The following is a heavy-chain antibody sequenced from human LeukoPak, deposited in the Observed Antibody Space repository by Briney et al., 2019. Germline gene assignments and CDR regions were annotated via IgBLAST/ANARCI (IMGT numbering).Heavy chain of an antibody. CDR1: GGSISSSSYY. V-gene: IGHV4-39*07. J-gene: IGHJ4*02. CDR3: ARITFGGPDY. Sequence: SETLSLTCTVSGGSISSSSYYWAWIRQPQGKGLEWIGSIYYSGSTYYHAPLTSPVTISVDTSKHQFSLKLSSVTAADTAVYYCARITFGGPDYWGQGTLVTVSS. CDR2: IYYSGST. D-gene: IGHD3-16*01.